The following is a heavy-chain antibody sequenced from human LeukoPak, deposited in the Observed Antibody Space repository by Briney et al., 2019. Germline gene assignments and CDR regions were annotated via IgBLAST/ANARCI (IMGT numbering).Heavy chain of an antibody. CDR1: GGTFSSYT. CDR3: AREGEDIVVVPAASDWFDP. V-gene: IGHV1-69*04. Sequence: ASVKVSCKASGGTFSSYTISWVRQAPGQGLEWMGRIIPILGIANYAQKFQGRVTITADTSTSTAYMELSSLRSEDTAVYYCAREGEDIVVVPAASDWFDPWGQGTLVTVSS. D-gene: IGHD2-2*01. J-gene: IGHJ5*02. CDR2: IIPILGIA.